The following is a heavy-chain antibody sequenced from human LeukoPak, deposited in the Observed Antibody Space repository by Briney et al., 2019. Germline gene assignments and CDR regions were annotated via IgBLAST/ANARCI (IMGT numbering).Heavy chain of an antibody. CDR2: ISTIGIA. Sequence: SQTLSLTCTVSSGSISSSDYYWSWIRQPAGKGLEWIGRISTIGIANYNPSLNSRVTISMDTSKNQFSLKLSSVTAADTAVYYCASDGCGGSCFHYYYYYMDVWGKGTTVTISS. D-gene: IGHD2-15*01. J-gene: IGHJ6*03. CDR3: ASDGCGGSCFHYYYYYMDV. V-gene: IGHV4-61*02. CDR1: SGSISSSDYY.